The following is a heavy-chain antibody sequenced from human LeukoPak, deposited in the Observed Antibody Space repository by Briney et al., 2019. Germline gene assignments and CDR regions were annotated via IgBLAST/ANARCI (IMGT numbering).Heavy chain of an antibody. J-gene: IGHJ4*02. CDR3: ARAPLQQQLDR. Sequence: SETLSLTCAVSGGSISSGGYSWSWIRQPPGKGLEWIGSIYYSGSTYYNPSLKSRVTISVDTSKNQFSLKLSSVTAADTAVYYCARAPLQQQLDRWGQGTLVTVSS. CDR1: GGSISSGGYS. V-gene: IGHV4-30-2*03. CDR2: IYYSGST. D-gene: IGHD6-13*01.